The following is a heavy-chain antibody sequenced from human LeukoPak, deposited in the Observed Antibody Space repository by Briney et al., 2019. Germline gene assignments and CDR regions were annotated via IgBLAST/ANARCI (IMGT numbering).Heavy chain of an antibody. CDR1: GYTFTSYD. Sequence: ASVKVSCKASGYTFTSYDINWVRQATGQGLEWMGWINPNSGGTNYAQKFQGRVTMTRDTSISTAYMELSRLRSDDTAVYYCARAWIQLWSTPVDYWGQGTLVTVSS. CDR3: ARAWIQLWSTPVDY. D-gene: IGHD5-18*01. J-gene: IGHJ4*02. CDR2: INPNSGGT. V-gene: IGHV1-2*02.